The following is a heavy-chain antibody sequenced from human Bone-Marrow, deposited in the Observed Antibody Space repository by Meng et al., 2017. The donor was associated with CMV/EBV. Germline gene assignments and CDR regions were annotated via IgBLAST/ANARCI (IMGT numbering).Heavy chain of an antibody. D-gene: IGHD6-19*01. CDR3: ARPGLTVAGTRWFDP. CDR2: IGADDAGI. Sequence: TLSIYTMRCVCQPPGKRLGCGSAIGADDAGIFYADSVKGRFTISEDNSKNTLFLQMNNLRAEDTAVYYCARPGLTVAGTRWFDPWGQGTLVTVSS. V-gene: IGHV3-23*01. CDR1: TLSIYT. J-gene: IGHJ5*02.